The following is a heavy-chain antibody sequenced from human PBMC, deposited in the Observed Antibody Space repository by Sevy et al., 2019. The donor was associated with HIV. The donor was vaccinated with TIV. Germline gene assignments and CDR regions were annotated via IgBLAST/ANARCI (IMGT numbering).Heavy chain of an antibody. J-gene: IGHJ4*02. CDR3: ASPLHYYDSPSAY. CDR1: GFTFSYYN. Sequence: GGSLRLSCAASGFTFSYYNMNWVRQAPGKGLEWVSSISSGSSYVYHADSVKGRFTISRDNAKNSLYLQMNSLRTEDTAVYNCASPLHYYDSPSAYWGQGTQVTVSS. V-gene: IGHV3-21*01. D-gene: IGHD3-22*01. CDR2: ISSGSSYV.